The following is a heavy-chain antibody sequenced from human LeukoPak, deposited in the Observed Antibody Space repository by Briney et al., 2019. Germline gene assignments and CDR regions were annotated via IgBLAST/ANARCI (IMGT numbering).Heavy chain of an antibody. CDR2: MNPNSGNT. D-gene: IGHD3-10*01. CDR1: GYTFTSYD. V-gene: IGHV1-18*01. J-gene: IGHJ4*02. CDR3: ARQRNMVRGAPLFDY. Sequence: ASVKVSCKASGYTFTSYDINWVRQATGQGLEWMGWMNPNSGNTNYAQKLQGRVTMTTDTSTSTAYMELRSLRSDDTAVYYCARQRNMVRGAPLFDYWGQGTLVTVSS.